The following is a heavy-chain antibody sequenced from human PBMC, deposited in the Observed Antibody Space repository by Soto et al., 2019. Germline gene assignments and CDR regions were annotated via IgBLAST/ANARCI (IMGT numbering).Heavy chain of an antibody. CDR3: ARRGYGSXWPXXYMXV. D-gene: IGHD6-13*01. Sequence: EAQLVESGGGLVQPGGSLRLSCAASGFTFSNYEMHWVRQAPGKGLEYVSGISNNGAHTDYAKSVKGRFTISRDNSENTLYLQMGSLRAEDMALYYCARRGYGSXWPXXYMXVXGXGTTVTVSS. CDR2: ISNNGAHT. J-gene: IGHJ6*03. V-gene: IGHV3-64*01. CDR1: GFTFSNYE.